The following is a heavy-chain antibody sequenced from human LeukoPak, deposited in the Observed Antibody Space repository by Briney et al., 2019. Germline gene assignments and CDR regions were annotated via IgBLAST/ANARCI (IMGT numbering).Heavy chain of an antibody. J-gene: IGHJ4*02. CDR1: GFTFSHYA. D-gene: IGHD4-11*01. V-gene: IGHV3-33*06. CDR2: IWNDGSDK. Sequence: GRSLRLSCTTSGFTFSHYAMHWVRQAPGKGLQWVAVIWNDGSDKYYGDSVKGRFTISRDNSKKTVYLQLSSLRVEDTAVYYCAKDAERGFDFSNSLRSWGQGTLVTVSS. CDR3: AKDAERGFDFSNSLRS.